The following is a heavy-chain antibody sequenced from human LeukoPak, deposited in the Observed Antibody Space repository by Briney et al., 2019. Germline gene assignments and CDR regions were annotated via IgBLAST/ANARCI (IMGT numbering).Heavy chain of an antibody. D-gene: IGHD3-22*01. CDR1: GVSISSYY. CDR3: ARDTYYYDSSGYYRLDY. CDR2: IYTSGST. V-gene: IGHV4-4*07. Sequence: SETLSLTCTVSGVSISSYYWSWIRQPAGKGLEWIGRIYTSGSTNYNPSLKSRVTMSVDTSKNQFSLKLSSVTPADTAVYYCARDTYYYDSSGYYRLDYWVQGTLVTVSS. J-gene: IGHJ4*02.